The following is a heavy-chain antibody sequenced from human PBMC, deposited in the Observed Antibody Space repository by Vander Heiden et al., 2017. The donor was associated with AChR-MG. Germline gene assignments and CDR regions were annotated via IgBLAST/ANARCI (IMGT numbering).Heavy chain of an antibody. V-gene: IGHV1-18*01. CDR3: ASGPIVDYDIWTGPNPILGY. CDR1: GYTFTSYG. Sequence: QVQLVQSGAEVKKPGASVKVSCKASGYTFTSYGISWVRQAPGQGLEWMGWISAYNGNTNYAQKLQGRVTMTTDTSTSTAYMELRSLRSDDTAVCYCASGPIVDYDIWTGPNPILGYWGEGTLVTVSS. D-gene: IGHD3-9*01. CDR2: ISAYNGNT. J-gene: IGHJ4*02.